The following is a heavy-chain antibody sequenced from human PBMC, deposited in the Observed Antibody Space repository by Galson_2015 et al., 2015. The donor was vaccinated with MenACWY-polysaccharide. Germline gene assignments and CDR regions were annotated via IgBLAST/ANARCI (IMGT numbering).Heavy chain of an antibody. CDR1: GFLVTATGVG. V-gene: IGHV2-5*01. D-gene: IGHD3-3*01. CDR2: IFWNGDK. CDR3: VRRLGCVSFCS. Sequence: PSLVKPTQPLSLTCTFSGFLVTATGVGVGWIRQPPGKAPEWLAHIFWNGDKRSSPSLGARLTLTKDTSRDQVVLTKTGIDHVDTATYYCVRRLGCVSFCSWGQGTL. J-gene: IGHJ5*02.